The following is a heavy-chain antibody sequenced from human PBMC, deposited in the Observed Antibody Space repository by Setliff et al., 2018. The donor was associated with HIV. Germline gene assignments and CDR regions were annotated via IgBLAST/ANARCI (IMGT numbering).Heavy chain of an antibody. CDR1: GFTFSSYT. D-gene: IGHD2-15*01. Sequence: GESLKISCAASGFTFSSYTMNWVRQAPGKGLEWVSSISGTSSYIYYGDSVKGRFTISRDNAKNSLYLQMNSLRAEDTAVYYCTREFATFYYNSYYMDVWGKGTTVTVSS. CDR3: TREFATFYYNSYYMDV. CDR2: ISGTSSYI. V-gene: IGHV3-21*01. J-gene: IGHJ6*03.